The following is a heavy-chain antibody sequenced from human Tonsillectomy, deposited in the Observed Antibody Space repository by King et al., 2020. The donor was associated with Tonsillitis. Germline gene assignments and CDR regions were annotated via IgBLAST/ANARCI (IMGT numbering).Heavy chain of an antibody. CDR2: ISWDGGST. CDR1: GFTFDDYA. V-gene: IGHV3-43D*03. CDR3: AKGGNYDILTGYLWFDP. J-gene: IGHJ5*02. D-gene: IGHD3-9*01. Sequence: VQLVESGGVVVQPGGSLRLSCAASGFTFDDYAMHWVRQAPGKGLEWVSLISWDGGSTYYADSVKGRFTISRDNSKNSLYLQMNSLRAADTALYYCAKGGNYDILTGYLWFDPWGQGTLVTVSS.